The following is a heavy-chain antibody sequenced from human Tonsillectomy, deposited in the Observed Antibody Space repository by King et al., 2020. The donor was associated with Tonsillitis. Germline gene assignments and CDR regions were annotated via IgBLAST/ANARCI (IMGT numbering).Heavy chain of an antibody. CDR1: GFTFSSYS. CDR3: VSESFYGSGSYAGH. V-gene: IGHV3-23*04. J-gene: IGHJ4*02. CDR2: ISGSGGST. D-gene: IGHD3-10*01. Sequence: VQLVESGGDLVQPGGSLRLSCAASGFTFSSYSMSWVRQAPGKGLEWVSAISGSGGSTYYADSVKGRFTISRDNSKNTLYLQMNSLRAGDTAVYYCVSESFYGSGSYAGHWGQGTLVTLSS.